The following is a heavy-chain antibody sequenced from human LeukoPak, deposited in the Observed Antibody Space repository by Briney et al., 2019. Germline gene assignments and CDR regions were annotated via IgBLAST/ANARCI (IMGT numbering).Heavy chain of an antibody. D-gene: IGHD3-3*01. CDR1: GFTFSSHG. J-gene: IGHJ4*02. CDR3: ARDPAKFWSGHDY. CDR2: ISYDENNK. Sequence: GGSLRLSCAASGFTFSSHGMHWVRQAPGKGLEWVAVISYDENNKYYADSVKGRFTISRDNSKNTLYLQMNSLRAEDAAVYYCARDPAKFWSGHDYWGQGTLVTVSS. V-gene: IGHV3-30*03.